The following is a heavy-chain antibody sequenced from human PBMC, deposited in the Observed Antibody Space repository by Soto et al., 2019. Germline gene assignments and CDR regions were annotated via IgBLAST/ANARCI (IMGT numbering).Heavy chain of an antibody. CDR1: GFAFSGFE. V-gene: IGHV3-48*03. Sequence: GGSLRLSCAASGFAFSGFEINWVRQAPGKGLEWVSYISSGASNMDYADSGKGRFTISRDNAPSSLSVQMNSLRVEDTAGYYCARDPTYDFWSGYRNKEGTYGMDVWGQGTTVTVSS. CDR2: ISSGASNM. CDR3: ARDPTYDFWSGYRNKEGTYGMDV. D-gene: IGHD3-3*01. J-gene: IGHJ6*02.